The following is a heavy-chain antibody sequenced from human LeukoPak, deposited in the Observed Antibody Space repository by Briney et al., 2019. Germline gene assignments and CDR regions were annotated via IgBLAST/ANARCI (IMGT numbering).Heavy chain of an antibody. V-gene: IGHV1-69*05. J-gene: IGHJ6*03. CDR1: GGTFSSYA. CDR3: ARDHYYYGSGSYYNRNLYYYYMDV. CDR2: IIPIFGTA. Sequence: SVKVSCKASGGTFSSYAISWVRQAPGQGLEWMGGIIPIFGTANYAQKFQGRVTITTDESTSTAYMELSSLRSEDTAVYYCARDHYYYGSGSYYNRNLYYYYMDVWGKGTTVTVSS. D-gene: IGHD3-10*01.